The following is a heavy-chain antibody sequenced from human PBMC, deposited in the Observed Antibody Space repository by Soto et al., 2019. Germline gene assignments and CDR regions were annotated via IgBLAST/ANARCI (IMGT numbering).Heavy chain of an antibody. CDR2: IYYSGST. J-gene: IGHJ4*02. D-gene: IGHD3-9*01. CDR1: GGSISSSSYY. Sequence: PSETLSLTCTVSGGSISSSSYYWGWIRQPPGKGLEWIGSIYYSGSTYYNPSLKSRVTISVDTSKNQFSLKLSSVTAADTAVYYCARHEVRYFGTFDYWGQGTVVTVSS. CDR3: ARHEVRYFGTFDY. V-gene: IGHV4-39*01.